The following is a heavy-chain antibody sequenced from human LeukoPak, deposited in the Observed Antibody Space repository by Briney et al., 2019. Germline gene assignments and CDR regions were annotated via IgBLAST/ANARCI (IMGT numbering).Heavy chain of an antibody. D-gene: IGHD5-18*01. CDR1: GFTVSSNY. V-gene: IGHV3-23*01. CDR3: AKDSQLWQPYYFDY. J-gene: IGHJ4*02. CDR2: ISGSGGST. Sequence: GGSLRLSCAGSGFTVSSNYMSWIRQAPGKGLEWVSAISGSGGSTYYADSVKGRFTISRDNSKNTLYLQMNSLRAEDTAVYYCAKDSQLWQPYYFDYWGQGTLVTVSS.